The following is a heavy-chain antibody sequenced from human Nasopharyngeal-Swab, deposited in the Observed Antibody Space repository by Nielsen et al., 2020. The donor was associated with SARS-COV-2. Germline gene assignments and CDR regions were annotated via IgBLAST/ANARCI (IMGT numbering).Heavy chain of an antibody. J-gene: IGHJ5*02. CDR3: ARRDPVVVVAALGIRLYDSTKFDP. V-gene: IGHV4-59*12. D-gene: IGHD2-15*01. CDR2: IYYSGST. Sequence: WIRQPPGKGLEWIGYIYYSGSTNYNPSLKSRVTISVDTSKNQFSLKLSSVTAADTAVYYCARRDPVVVVAALGIRLYDSTKFDPWGQGTLVTVSS.